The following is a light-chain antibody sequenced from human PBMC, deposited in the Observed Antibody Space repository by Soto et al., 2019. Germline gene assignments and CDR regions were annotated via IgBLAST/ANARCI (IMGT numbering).Light chain of an antibody. Sequence: EIVLTQSPATLSLSPVKRATLSCRASQSVNNYLGWYQQKPGQAPRLLIYGASSRATGIPDRFSGSGSGTDFTLTISRLEPEDFAVYYCQQYGSSPPRLTFGGGTKVDIK. V-gene: IGKV3-20*01. CDR3: QQYGSSPPRLT. CDR2: GAS. J-gene: IGKJ4*01. CDR1: QSVNNY.